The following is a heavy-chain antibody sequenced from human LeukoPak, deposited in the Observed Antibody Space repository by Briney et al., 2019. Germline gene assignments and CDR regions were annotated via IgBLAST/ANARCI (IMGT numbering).Heavy chain of an antibody. CDR1: GGSISNGGNY. Sequence: SETLSLTCSVSGGSISNGGNYWTWIRQSAGKGLEWIGRVYSRGSTNYNPSLKSRATISLDTSKNEFSLILTSVTVADTAVYYCARCYGDYARWFDPWGQGTLVTVSS. D-gene: IGHD4-17*01. CDR2: VYSRGST. CDR3: ARCYGDYARWFDP. V-gene: IGHV4-61*02. J-gene: IGHJ5*02.